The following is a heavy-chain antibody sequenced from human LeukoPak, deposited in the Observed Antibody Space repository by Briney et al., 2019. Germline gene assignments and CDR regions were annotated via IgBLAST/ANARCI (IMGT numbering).Heavy chain of an antibody. J-gene: IGHJ5*02. CDR1: SGSTSSYY. CDR3: ARTEASWFDP. CDR2: IYDSGST. V-gene: IGHV4-59*01. Sequence: SETLSPACPVSSGSTSSYYWSWIRPPPGKGLEWIGYIYDSGSTNYNPSLKSRVTISVDTSKNQFSLKLSSVTAADTAVYYCARTEASWFDPWGQGTLVTVSS.